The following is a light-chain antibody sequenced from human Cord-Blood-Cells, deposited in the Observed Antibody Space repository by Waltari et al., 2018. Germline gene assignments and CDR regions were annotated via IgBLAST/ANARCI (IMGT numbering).Light chain of an antibody. CDR2: DAS. CDR3: QQRSNWPPLT. V-gene: IGKV3-11*01. CDR1: QSVSSY. Sequence: EIVLTQSPAPLSLSPGERATLPCRASQSVSSYLALYQQKPGQAPRLLIYDASNRATGIPARFSGSGSGTDFTLTISSLEPEDFAVYYCQQRSNWPPLTFGGGTKVEIK. J-gene: IGKJ4*01.